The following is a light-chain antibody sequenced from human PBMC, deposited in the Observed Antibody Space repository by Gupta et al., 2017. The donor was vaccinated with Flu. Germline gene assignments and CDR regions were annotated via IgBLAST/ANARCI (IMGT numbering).Light chain of an antibody. V-gene: IGKV3-11*01. CDR1: QSINTY. Sequence: RATLSCRASQSINTYLAWYQQKPGQAPRLLIYDASSRATGIPARFSGGGSGTDFTLTISRLEPEDFAVYYCQQRSQWPPSVTFGQGTRLEIK. CDR2: DAS. J-gene: IGKJ5*01. CDR3: QQRSQWPPSVT.